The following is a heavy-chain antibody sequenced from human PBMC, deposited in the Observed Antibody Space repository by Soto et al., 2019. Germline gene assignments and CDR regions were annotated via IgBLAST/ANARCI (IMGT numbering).Heavy chain of an antibody. V-gene: IGHV1-2*02. D-gene: IGHD5-18*01. CDR3: ARASWIPDVWY. CDR2: INPNSGGT. Sequence: WVRQAPGQGLEWMGWINPNSGGTNYAQKFQGRVTMTRDTSISTAYMELSRLRSDDTAVYYCARASWIPDVWYWGQGTLVTVSS. J-gene: IGHJ4*02.